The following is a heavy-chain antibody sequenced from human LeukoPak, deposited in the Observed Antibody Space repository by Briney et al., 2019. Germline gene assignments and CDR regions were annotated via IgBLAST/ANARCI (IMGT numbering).Heavy chain of an antibody. J-gene: IGHJ1*01. CDR1: GFTFSSYG. CDR3: ASHDSSGYYRSAEYFQH. D-gene: IGHD3-22*01. V-gene: IGHV3-33*01. CDR2: IWYDGSNK. Sequence: GSLLLSCAASGFTFSSYGMHWVRQAPGKGLEWVAVIWYDGSNKYYADSVKGRFTISRDNSKNTLYLQMNSLRAEDTAVYYCASHDSSGYYRSAEYFQHWGQGTLVTVSS.